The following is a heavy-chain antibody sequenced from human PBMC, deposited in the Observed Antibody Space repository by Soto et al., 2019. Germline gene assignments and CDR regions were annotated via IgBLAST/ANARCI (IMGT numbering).Heavy chain of an antibody. CDR2: VHHSWGS. Sequence: QVQLQESGPGLVKPSETLSLSCTVSGGSISSYYWSWFRQSPGKRMEWIGYVHHSWGSSYNPSLQSRVAISLATSKSQFSLMVTSVTATDTAVYYCARQGFGPLHGLVDVWGQGTTVTVSS. J-gene: IGHJ6*02. CDR3: ARQGFGPLHGLVDV. D-gene: IGHD3-10*01. CDR1: GGSISSYY. V-gene: IGHV4-59*08.